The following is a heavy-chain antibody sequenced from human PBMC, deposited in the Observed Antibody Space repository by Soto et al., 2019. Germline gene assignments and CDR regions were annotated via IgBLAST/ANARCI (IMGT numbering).Heavy chain of an antibody. J-gene: IGHJ4*02. CDR3: ANTEGIAAAGPHDY. D-gene: IGHD6-13*01. CDR1: GFTFSSYA. CDR2: ISGSGGST. V-gene: IGHV3-23*01. Sequence: GSLRLSCAASGFTFSSYAMSWVRQAPGKGLEWVSAISGSGGSTYYADSVKGRFTISRDNSKNTLYLQMNSLRAEDTAVYYCANTEGIAAAGPHDYWGQGTLVTVSS.